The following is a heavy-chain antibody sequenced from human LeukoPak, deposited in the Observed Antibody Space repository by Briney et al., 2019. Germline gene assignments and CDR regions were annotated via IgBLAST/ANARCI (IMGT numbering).Heavy chain of an antibody. D-gene: IGHD3-22*01. Sequence: ASVKVSCKASGYTFTNHYMYWVRQAPGQGLEWMGVINPSGGGTSYAQKFQGRVTMTRDTSTRTVYMEVNSLRSEDTAVYYCAKSYYYDSSGQYYFDHWGQGTLVTVSS. CDR2: INPSGGGT. V-gene: IGHV1-46*01. J-gene: IGHJ4*02. CDR1: GYTFTNHY. CDR3: AKSYYYDSSGQYYFDH.